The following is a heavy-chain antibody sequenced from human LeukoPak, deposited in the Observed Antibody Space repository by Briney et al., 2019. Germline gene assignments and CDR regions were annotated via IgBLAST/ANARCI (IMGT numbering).Heavy chain of an antibody. D-gene: IGHD3-10*01. CDR2: ISYDGSNK. J-gene: IGHJ4*02. V-gene: IGHV3-30*01. CDR3: ARRSSVYYGSGSYPDY. CDR1: GFTFSSYA. Sequence: GRSLRLSCAASGFTFSSYAMHWVRQAPGKGLEWVAVISYDGSNKYYADSVKGRFTISRDNSKNTLYLQMNSLRAEDTAVYYCARRSSVYYGSGSYPDYWGQGTLVTVSS.